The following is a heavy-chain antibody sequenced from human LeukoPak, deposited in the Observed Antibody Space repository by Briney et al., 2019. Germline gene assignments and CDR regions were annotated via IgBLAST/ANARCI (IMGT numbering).Heavy chain of an antibody. CDR2: ISSSSSYI. Sequence: GGSLRLSCAASGFTFSGYSMNWVRQAPGKGLEWVSSISSSSSYIYYADSVKGRFTISRDNAKNSLYLQMNSLRAEDTAVYYCARVNINNWHSCDYWGQGTLVTVSS. J-gene: IGHJ4*02. CDR1: GFTFSGYS. CDR3: ARVNINNWHSCDY. D-gene: IGHD1-1*01. V-gene: IGHV3-21*01.